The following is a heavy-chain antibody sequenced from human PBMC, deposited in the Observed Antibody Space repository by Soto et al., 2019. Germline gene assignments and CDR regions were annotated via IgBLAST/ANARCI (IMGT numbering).Heavy chain of an antibody. J-gene: IGHJ4*02. V-gene: IGHV3-30*18. CDR2: ISYDGSNK. CDR3: AKDSQYQLLTYYFDY. CDR1: GFTFSSYG. D-gene: IGHD2-2*01. Sequence: GGSLRFSCAASGFTFSSYGMHWVRQAPGKGLEWVAVISYDGSNKYYADSVKGRFTISRDNSKNTLYLQMNSLRAEDTAVYYCAKDSQYQLLTYYFDYWGQGTLVTVSS.